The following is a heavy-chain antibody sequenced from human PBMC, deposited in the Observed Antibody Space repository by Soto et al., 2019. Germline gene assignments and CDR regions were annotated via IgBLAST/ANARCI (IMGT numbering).Heavy chain of an antibody. CDR1: GFTFSSYS. CDR3: ARDSAIFGVVIRPDAFDI. CDR2: ISSSSSYI. D-gene: IGHD3-3*01. V-gene: IGHV3-21*01. J-gene: IGHJ3*02. Sequence: GGSLRLSCAASGFTFSSYSMNWVRQAPGKGLEWVSSISSSSSYIYYADSVKGRFTISRDNAKNSLYLQMNSLRAEDTAVYYCARDSAIFGVVIRPDAFDIWGQGTMVTVSS.